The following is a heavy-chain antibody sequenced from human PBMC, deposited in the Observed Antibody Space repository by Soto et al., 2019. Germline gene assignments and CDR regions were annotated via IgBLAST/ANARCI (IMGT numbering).Heavy chain of an antibody. CDR2: IIPIFGTA. CDR3: ARTYYYDSSGYTRWFDP. V-gene: IGHV1-69*06. J-gene: IGHJ5*02. CDR1: GGTFSSYA. D-gene: IGHD3-22*01. Sequence: QVQLVQSGAEVKKPGSSVKVSCKASGGTFSSYAISWVRQAPGQGLEWMGGIIPIFGTANYAQKFQGRVTITADKSTSTAYLELSSLRSEDTAVYYWARTYYYDSSGYTRWFDPWGQGTLVTVSS.